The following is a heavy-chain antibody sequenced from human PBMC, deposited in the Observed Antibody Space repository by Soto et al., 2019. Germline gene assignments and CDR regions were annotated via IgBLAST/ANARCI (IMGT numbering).Heavy chain of an antibody. D-gene: IGHD2-15*01. CDR2: IVPSDSYT. Sequence: GESLKISCKGSGYSFTSYWISWVRQMPGKGLEWMGRIVPSDSYTNHSPSFQGHVTISADKSISTAYLQWISLKASDTAVYYCSRACRTGSVHWGQGTLVTVSS. J-gene: IGHJ4*02. CDR3: SRACRTGSVH. CDR1: GYSFTSYW. V-gene: IGHV5-10-1*01.